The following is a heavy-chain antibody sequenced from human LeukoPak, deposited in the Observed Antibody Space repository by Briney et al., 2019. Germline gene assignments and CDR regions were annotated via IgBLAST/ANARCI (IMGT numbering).Heavy chain of an antibody. Sequence: PGRSLRLSCAASGFTFSGSAMHWVRQASGKGLEWVGRIRSKANSYATAYAASVKGRFTISRDDSKNTAYLQMNSLKTEDTAVYYCTRPPGELRSFDIWGQGTMVTVSS. D-gene: IGHD1-26*01. CDR2: IRSKANSYAT. CDR3: TRPPGELRSFDI. CDR1: GFTFSGSA. J-gene: IGHJ3*02. V-gene: IGHV3-73*01.